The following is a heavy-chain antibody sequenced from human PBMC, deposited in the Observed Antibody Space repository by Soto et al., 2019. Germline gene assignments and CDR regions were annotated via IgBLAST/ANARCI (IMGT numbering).Heavy chain of an antibody. CDR2: IWYDGSNK. J-gene: IGHJ4*02. Sequence: VGSLRLSCAASGFTFSSYGMHWVRQAPGKGLEWVAVIWYDGSNKYYADSVKGRFTISRDNSKNTLYLQMNSLRAEDTAVYYCARDKEYDYVWGSYRSSFCLDYWGQGTLVTVSS. CDR1: GFTFSSYG. V-gene: IGHV3-33*01. CDR3: ARDKEYDYVWGSYRSSFCLDY. D-gene: IGHD3-16*02.